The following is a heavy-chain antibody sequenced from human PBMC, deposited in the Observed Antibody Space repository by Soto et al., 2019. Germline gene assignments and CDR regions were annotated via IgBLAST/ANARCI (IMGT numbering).Heavy chain of an antibody. CDR3: ARVSPRILWFGELLRDYYYGMDV. CDR2: ISAYNGNT. D-gene: IGHD3-10*01. CDR1: GYTFTSYG. J-gene: IGHJ6*02. Sequence: GASVKVSCKASGYTFTSYGISWVRQAPGQGLEWMGWISAYNGNTNYAQKLQGRVTMTTDTSTSTAYMELRSLRSDDTAVYYCARVSPRILWFGELLRDYYYGMDVWGQGTTVTVSS. V-gene: IGHV1-18*01.